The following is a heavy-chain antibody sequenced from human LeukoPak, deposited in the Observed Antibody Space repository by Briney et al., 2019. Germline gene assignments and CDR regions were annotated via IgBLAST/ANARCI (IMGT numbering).Heavy chain of an antibody. V-gene: IGHV3-21*01. D-gene: IGHD4-17*01. CDR1: GFTFSSYS. J-gene: IGHJ4*02. Sequence: GGSLRLSCAASGFTFSSYSMNWVRQAPGKGLEWVSSISSSSSYIYYADSVKGRFTISRDNAKNSLYLQMNSLRAEDTAVYYCAREGPDDYGDSPPNYWGQGTLVTVSS. CDR2: ISSSSSYI. CDR3: AREGPDDYGDSPPNY.